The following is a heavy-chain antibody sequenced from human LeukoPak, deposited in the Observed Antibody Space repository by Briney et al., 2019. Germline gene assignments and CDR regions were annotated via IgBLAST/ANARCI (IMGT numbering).Heavy chain of an antibody. V-gene: IGHV3-53*01. J-gene: IGHJ4*02. D-gene: IGHD3-22*01. CDR2: IYSGGST. CDR3: ARGLYYYDPTGDYYFDY. Sequence: PGGSLRLSCAASGFTVSSNYMSWVRQAPGKGLEWVSVIYSGGSTYYADSVKGRFTISRDNSKNTLYLQMNSLRAEDTAVYYCARGLYYYDPTGDYYFDYWGQGTLVTVSS. CDR1: GFTVSSNY.